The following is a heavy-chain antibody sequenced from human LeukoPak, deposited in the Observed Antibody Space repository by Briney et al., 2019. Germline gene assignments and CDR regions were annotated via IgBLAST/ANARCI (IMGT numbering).Heavy chain of an antibody. J-gene: IGHJ4*02. CDR3: ARELLWFGQALDY. V-gene: IGHV4-39*07. D-gene: IGHD3-10*01. CDR1: GGSISSSSYY. CDR2: IYYSGST. Sequence: KPSETLSLTCTVSGGSISSSSYYWGWIRQPPGKGLEWIGSIYYSGSTNYNPSLKSRVTISVDTSKNQFSLKLSSVTAADTAVYYCARELLWFGQALDYWGQGTLVTVSS.